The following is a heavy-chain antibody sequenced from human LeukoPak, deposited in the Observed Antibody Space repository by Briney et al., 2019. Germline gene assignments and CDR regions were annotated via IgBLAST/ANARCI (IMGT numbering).Heavy chain of an antibody. V-gene: IGHV1-46*01. D-gene: IGHD3-10*01. CDR3: ARDGLLSGWGSYLSAP. CDR2: INPSGGST. CDR1: GYTFTSYY. J-gene: IGHJ5*02. Sequence: ASVKVSCKASGYTFTSYYMHWVRQAPGQGLEWMGIINPSGGSTSYAQKFQGRVTMTRDTSTSTVYMELSSLRSEDTAVYYCARDGLLSGWGSYLSAPWGQGPLVTVSS.